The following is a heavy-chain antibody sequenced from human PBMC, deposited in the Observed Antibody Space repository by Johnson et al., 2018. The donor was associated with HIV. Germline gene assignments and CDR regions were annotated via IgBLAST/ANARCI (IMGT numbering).Heavy chain of an antibody. CDR1: GFTFSSYA. J-gene: IGHJ3*02. CDR2: ISYDGSNK. CDR3: AREVDGFDI. Sequence: VQLVESGGGVVQPGRSLRLSCATSGFTFSSYAMHWVRQAPGKGLEWVALISYDGSNKYYADSVKGRFTISRDNAKNTLYLHMNSLRAEDTAVYYCAREVDGFDIWGQGTMVTVSS. V-gene: IGHV3-30*04.